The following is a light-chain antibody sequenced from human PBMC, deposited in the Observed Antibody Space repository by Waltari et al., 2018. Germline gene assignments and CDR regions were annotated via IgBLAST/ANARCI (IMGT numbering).Light chain of an antibody. CDR2: RAS. Sequence: EIEMTQSPASLSVSPGETAILTCRASQNIGTSLSWFQLRPGRAPRHLISRASTRATGIPARFSASGSGTEFSLTISSLQSDDFAVYYCLQYNNWPYTFGQGTRLEIK. V-gene: IGKV3-15*01. CDR3: LQYNNWPYT. J-gene: IGKJ2*01. CDR1: QNIGTS.